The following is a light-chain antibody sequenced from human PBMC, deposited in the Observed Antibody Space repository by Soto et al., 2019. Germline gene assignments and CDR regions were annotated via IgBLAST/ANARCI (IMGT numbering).Light chain of an antibody. CDR3: QQYNSYYPCT. CDR1: HDISNY. CDR2: DAS. V-gene: IGKV1-5*01. Sequence: DIHMTHSPSSLSSSLVSRVTITCQASHDISNYLNWYQQKPGKAPNLLIYDASTLESGVPSRFSGSGSGTEFTLTISSLQTDDFATYYCQQYNSYYPCTFGQGTKVDIK. J-gene: IGKJ1*01.